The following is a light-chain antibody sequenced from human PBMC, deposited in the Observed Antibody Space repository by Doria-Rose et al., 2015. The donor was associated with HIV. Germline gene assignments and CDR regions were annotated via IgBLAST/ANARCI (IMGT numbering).Light chain of an antibody. CDR3: QQRAIPLT. Sequence: EIVMTQSPVTLSLYPGERAAVSCRASQIVTSSLVWYQQGSGQPPRLLIYDASNRATGVPARFSGSGSGTDFTLTISSLEPEDSAVYYCQQRAIPLTFGGGTKVEIK. CDR1: QIVTSS. CDR2: DAS. V-gene: IGKV3-11*01. J-gene: IGKJ4*01.